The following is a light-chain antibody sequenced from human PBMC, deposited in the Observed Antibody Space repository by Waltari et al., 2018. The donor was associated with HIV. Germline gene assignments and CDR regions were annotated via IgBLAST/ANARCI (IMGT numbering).Light chain of an antibody. V-gene: IGLV2-23*01. CDR3: CADAGSSTLL. CDR2: DVS. Sequence: QSALTQPASVSGSPGPSITIPCPGTSSDVGGYIYVSWYQHHPGNAPELVIYDVSERPSGGPNRFSGTKSGSTTSLTSSGLQAEDEADYNRCADAGSSTLLFGGGTKVTVL. CDR1: SSDVGGYIY. J-gene: IGLJ2*01.